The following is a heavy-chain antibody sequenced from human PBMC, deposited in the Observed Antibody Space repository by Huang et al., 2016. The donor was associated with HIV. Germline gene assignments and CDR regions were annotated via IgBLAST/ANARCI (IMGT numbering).Heavy chain of an antibody. Sequence: QVQLQESGQGLVKPSDTLSLTCIVSGDSVDSSYSYWGWVRQPPGKGREGRGSIYFNGKTYYNTYLKTRITISVDTSKNQFSLNLKTVTAADTAVYYCSRGPSTPATELWGQGTMVTVSS. CDR2: IYFNGKT. CDR1: GDSVDSSYSY. J-gene: IGHJ3*01. V-gene: IGHV4-39*01. CDR3: SRGPSTPATEL. D-gene: IGHD1-1*01.